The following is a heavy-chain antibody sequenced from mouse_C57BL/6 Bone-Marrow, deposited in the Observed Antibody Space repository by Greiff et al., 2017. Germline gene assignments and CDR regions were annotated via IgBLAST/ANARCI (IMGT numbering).Heavy chain of an antibody. J-gene: IGHJ4*01. Sequence: EVQLQQSGAELVRPGASVKLSCTASGFNIKDYYMHWVKQRPEQGLEWIGRIDPEDGDTEYAPKFQGKATMTADTSSNTAYLQLSSLTSEDTAVYYCTTETTPVRAMDYWGQGTSVTVSS. CDR2: IDPEDGDT. CDR1: GFNIKDYY. V-gene: IGHV14-1*01. D-gene: IGHD1-1*01. CDR3: TTETTPVRAMDY.